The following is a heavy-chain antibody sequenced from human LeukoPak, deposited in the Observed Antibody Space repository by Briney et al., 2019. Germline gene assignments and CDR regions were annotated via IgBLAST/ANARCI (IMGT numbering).Heavy chain of an antibody. CDR3: AKCSTFGDLKYLDS. V-gene: IGHV3-23*01. J-gene: IGHJ4*02. CDR2: ISGSGGTT. D-gene: IGHD4-17*01. CDR1: VFTFSNFA. Sequence: PGGSLRLSCAASVFTFSNFAMSWVRQAPGKGLEWVSTISGSGGTTYYAASVKGRFTISRDTSKNALFLQMNGLRAEDTAVYYCAKCSTFGDLKYLDSWGQGALVTVSS.